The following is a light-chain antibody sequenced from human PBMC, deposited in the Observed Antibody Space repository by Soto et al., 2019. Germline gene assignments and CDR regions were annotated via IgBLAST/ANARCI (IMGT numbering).Light chain of an antibody. J-gene: IGKJ1*01. CDR2: DAC. V-gene: IGKV1-5*01. Sequence: EIQMTQSPSALSASIGDSVTITCRASQSISNWLAWYKQKPGKAPTLLVYDACKLETGVPSRFRGSGSGTDLTLTLSSLQPDDFATYYCQQYHNYWTFGQGTKVDIK. CDR3: QQYHNYWT. CDR1: QSISNW.